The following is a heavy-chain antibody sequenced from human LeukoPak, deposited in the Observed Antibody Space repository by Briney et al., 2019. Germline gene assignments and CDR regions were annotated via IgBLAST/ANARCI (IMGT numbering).Heavy chain of an antibody. J-gene: IGHJ4*02. D-gene: IGHD6-13*01. CDR2: ISGSGGST. V-gene: IGHV3-23*01. CDR3: AKDLYSMVSEYYFDC. Sequence: GGSLSLSCAASGFTFSSYAMSCVRQAPGKGREWVSAISGSGGSTYYADSVKGRFTIFRDNSKNTLYLQMNRLNAEDTAVYYCAKDLYSMVSEYYFDCWGQGTLVTVSS. CDR1: GFTFSSYA.